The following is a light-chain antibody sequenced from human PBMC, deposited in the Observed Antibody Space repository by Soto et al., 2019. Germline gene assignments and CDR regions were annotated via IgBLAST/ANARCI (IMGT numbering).Light chain of an antibody. V-gene: IGLV2-14*03. Sequence: QSVLTQPASVSGSPGQSITISCTGTSSDVGAYDFVSWYQQHPDKAPKLMIYGVRNRPSGVSNRFSGSKSVNTATLTISGLQAEDEADYYCSSYTTSSTRAFGTGTKVTVL. CDR1: SSDVGAYDF. J-gene: IGLJ1*01. CDR2: GVR. CDR3: SSYTTSSTRA.